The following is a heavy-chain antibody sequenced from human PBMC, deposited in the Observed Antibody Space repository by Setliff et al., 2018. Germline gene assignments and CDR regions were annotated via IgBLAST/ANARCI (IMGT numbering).Heavy chain of an antibody. J-gene: IGHJ4*02. D-gene: IGHD6-19*01. V-gene: IGHV1-18*01. CDR1: GYTFTNYG. CDR3: ARVTIAVAGYFDF. Sequence: ASVKVSCKVSGYTFTNYGVTWVRQAPGQGLEWMGWIGAYNGNTYNAHKFQGRVTMTSDTSTSTAYMELRSLRSDDTAVYYCARVTIAVAGYFDFWGQGTLVTVSS. CDR2: IGAYNGNT.